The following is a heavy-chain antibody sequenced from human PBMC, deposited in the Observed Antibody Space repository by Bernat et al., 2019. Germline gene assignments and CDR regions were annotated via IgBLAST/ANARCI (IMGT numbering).Heavy chain of an antibody. Sequence: EVQLVETGGGLIQPGGSLRLSCAASGFTVSSNYMSWVRQAPGKGLEWVSVIYSGGSTYYDDSVKGRFTISRDNSKNTLYLQMNSLRAEDTAVYYCARAGGYYDYIWGSYRVNDAFDIWGQGTMVTVSS. CDR3: ARAGGYYDYIWGSYRVNDAFDI. V-gene: IGHV3-53*05. CDR2: IYSGGST. D-gene: IGHD3-16*02. CDR1: GFTVSSNY. J-gene: IGHJ3*02.